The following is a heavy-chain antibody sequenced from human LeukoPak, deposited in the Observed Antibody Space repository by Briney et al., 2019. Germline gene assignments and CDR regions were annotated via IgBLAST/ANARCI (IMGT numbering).Heavy chain of an antibody. J-gene: IGHJ4*02. Sequence: GGSLRLSCAASGFPFSNYWMSWVRQAPGKGLEWVANIKQGGSEKYYVDSVKGRFTIPRDNAKNSLSLQMNSLRAEDTAVYYCARVGSSDWSFDYWGQGTLVTVSS. D-gene: IGHD6-19*01. CDR2: IKQGGSEK. V-gene: IGHV3-7*01. CDR3: ARVGSSDWSFDY. CDR1: GFPFSNYW.